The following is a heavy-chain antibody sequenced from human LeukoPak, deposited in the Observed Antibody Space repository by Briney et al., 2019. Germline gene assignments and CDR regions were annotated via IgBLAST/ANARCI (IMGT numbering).Heavy chain of an antibody. CDR3: ARDYGDIRVRYYFDY. CDR1: GFAVSDYW. Sequence: GGSLRLSCAASGFAVSDYWMNWVRQAPGKGLEWVSGINWNGGSTGYADSVNGRFTISRDNAKNSLYLQMNSLRAEDTALYYCARDYGDIRVRYYFDYWGQGTLVTVSS. V-gene: IGHV3-20*04. D-gene: IGHD4-17*01. CDR2: INWNGGST. J-gene: IGHJ4*02.